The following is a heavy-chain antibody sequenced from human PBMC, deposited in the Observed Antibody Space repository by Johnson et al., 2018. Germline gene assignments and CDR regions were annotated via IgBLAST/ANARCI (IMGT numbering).Heavy chain of an antibody. CDR2: ISSSSSYI. CDR1: GFTFSSYS. V-gene: IGHV3-21*01. D-gene: IGHD3-22*01. J-gene: IGHJ3*02. CDR3: AREGRGSGYYIDAFDI. Sequence: VQLVESGGGLVKPGGSLRLSCAASGFTFSSYSMNWVRQAPGKGLEWVSSISSSSSYIYYADSVKGRFTISRDNAKNSLYLQRNSLRAEDTAVYYCAREGRGSGYYIDAFDIWGQGTMVTVSS.